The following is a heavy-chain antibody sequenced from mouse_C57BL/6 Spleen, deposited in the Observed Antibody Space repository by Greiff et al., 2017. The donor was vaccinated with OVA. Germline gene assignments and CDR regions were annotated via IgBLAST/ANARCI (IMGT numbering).Heavy chain of an antibody. D-gene: IGHD1-1*01. V-gene: IGHV5-17*01. Sequence: DVKLEESGGGLVKPGGSLKLSCAASGFTFSDYGMHWVRQAPEKGLEWVAYISSGSSTIYYADTVKGRFTISRDNAKNTLFLQMTSLRSEDTAMYYCARHYYGSSFRYFDVWGTGTTVTVSS. CDR2: ISSGSSTI. CDR3: ARHYYGSSFRYFDV. CDR1: GFTFSDYG. J-gene: IGHJ1*03.